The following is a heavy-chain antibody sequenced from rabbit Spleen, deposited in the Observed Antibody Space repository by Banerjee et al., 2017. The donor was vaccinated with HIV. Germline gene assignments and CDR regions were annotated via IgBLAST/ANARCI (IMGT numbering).Heavy chain of an antibody. V-gene: IGHV1S40*01. D-gene: IGHD4-1*01. CDR1: GVSFSSSSY. J-gene: IGHJ4*01. CDR2: IYSGSSGDT. CDR3: ARETSSGWGVVSYYFNL. Sequence: QSLEESGGDLVKPGASLTLTCTASGVSFSSSSYICWVRQAPGKGLEWIACIYSGSSGDTYYASWAKGRFTISKTSSTTVTLQMTSLTAADTATYFCARETSSGWGVVSYYFNLWGPGTLVTVS.